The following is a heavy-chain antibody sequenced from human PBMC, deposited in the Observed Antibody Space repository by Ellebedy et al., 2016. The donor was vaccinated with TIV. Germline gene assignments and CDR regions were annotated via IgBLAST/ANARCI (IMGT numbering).Heavy chain of an antibody. D-gene: IGHD6-19*01. CDR3: ARDRGALAVAGPGYFDP. CDR1: GGSFSGYY. V-gene: IGHV4-34*01. CDR2: ITHSGST. J-gene: IGHJ5*02. Sequence: MPSETLSLTCAVYGGSFSGYYWSWIRQPPGKGLEWIGEITHSGSTNYNPSLKRRVTISVDTSKNQFSLNLSSVTAADTAVYYCARDRGALAVAGPGYFDPWGQGTLFTVSS.